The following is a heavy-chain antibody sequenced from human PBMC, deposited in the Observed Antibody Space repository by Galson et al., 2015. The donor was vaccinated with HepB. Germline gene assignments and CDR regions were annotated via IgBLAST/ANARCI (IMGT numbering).Heavy chain of an antibody. D-gene: IGHD5-24*01. CDR1: GYSFSNYV. J-gene: IGHJ4*02. CDR2: INAGNGNT. Sequence: SVKVSCKASGYSFSNYVIHWVRQAPGQRPEWVGRINAGNGNTQYSQKFQGRVTITRDTSASTAYMEVSRLTSEDTTVYYWAREGMAPDYWGQGTLVTVSS. CDR3: AREGMAPDY. V-gene: IGHV1-3*01.